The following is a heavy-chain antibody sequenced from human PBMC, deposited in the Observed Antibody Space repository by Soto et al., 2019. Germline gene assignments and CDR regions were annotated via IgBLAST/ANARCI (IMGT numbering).Heavy chain of an antibody. CDR2: ISTYNTNT. D-gene: IGHD4-17*01. Sequence: QVQLVPSGAEVKNPGASVTVSCKASGERFTTYGISWVRQAPGQGLEWMGWISTYNTNTNYAPKFQGRLLLTTDTSTTTAHMDLRSLRTDDTAVYYCARWAGQGRDYGGPFDYWGQGTLVTAAS. J-gene: IGHJ4*02. CDR3: ARWAGQGRDYGGPFDY. V-gene: IGHV1-18*04. CDR1: GERFTTYG.